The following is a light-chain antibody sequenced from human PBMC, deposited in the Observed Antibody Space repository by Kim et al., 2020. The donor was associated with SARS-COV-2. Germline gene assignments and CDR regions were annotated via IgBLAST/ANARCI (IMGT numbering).Light chain of an antibody. CDR1: QDIRNF. CDR2: DGS. Sequence: SVGDRVTITCQASQDIRNFLNWVRQKPGKAPNLLIYDGSNLETGVPSRFSGSGSGTDFTLTINSLQPEDIATDYCQQYNSLPVTFGQGTRLEIK. V-gene: IGKV1-33*01. J-gene: IGKJ5*01. CDR3: QQYNSLPVT.